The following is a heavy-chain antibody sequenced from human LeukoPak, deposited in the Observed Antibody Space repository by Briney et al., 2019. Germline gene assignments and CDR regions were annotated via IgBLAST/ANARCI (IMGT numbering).Heavy chain of an antibody. J-gene: IGHJ4*02. CDR3: ARALWRTVVTPFGY. CDR2: ISSSGNTI. Sequence: GGSLRLSFAASGFTFSSYEMNWVRQAPGKGLEWVSYISSSGNTIYYADSVKGRFTISRDNAKNSLYLQMNSLRAEDTAVYYCARALWRTVVTPFGYWGQGTLVTVSS. V-gene: IGHV3-48*03. CDR1: GFTFSSYE. D-gene: IGHD4-23*01.